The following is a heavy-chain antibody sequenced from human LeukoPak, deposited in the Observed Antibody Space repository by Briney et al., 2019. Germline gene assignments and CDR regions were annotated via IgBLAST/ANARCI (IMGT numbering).Heavy chain of an antibody. D-gene: IGHD3-10*01. Sequence: GASVKVSCTASVYTFTGYYMHWVRQAPGQGLEWMGWINPNSGGTNYAQKFQGRVTMTRDTSISTAYMELSRLRSDDTAVYYCARDKTNVLLWFGEPKRKYYFDYWGQGTLVTVSS. CDR2: INPNSGGT. J-gene: IGHJ4*02. CDR1: VYTFTGYY. V-gene: IGHV1-2*02. CDR3: ARDKTNVLLWFGEPKRKYYFDY.